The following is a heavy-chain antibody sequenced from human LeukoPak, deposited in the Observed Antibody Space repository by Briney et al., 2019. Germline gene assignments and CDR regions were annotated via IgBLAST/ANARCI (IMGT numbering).Heavy chain of an antibody. Sequence: SETLSLTCTVSGGSISSSSYYWGWIRQPPGKGLEWIGEINHSGSTNYNPSLKSRVTISVDTSKNQFSLKLSSVTAADTAVYYCARGGTGNWFDPWGQGTLVTVSS. J-gene: IGHJ5*02. CDR3: ARGGTGNWFDP. V-gene: IGHV4-39*07. CDR1: GGSISSSSYY. D-gene: IGHD1-7*01. CDR2: INHSGST.